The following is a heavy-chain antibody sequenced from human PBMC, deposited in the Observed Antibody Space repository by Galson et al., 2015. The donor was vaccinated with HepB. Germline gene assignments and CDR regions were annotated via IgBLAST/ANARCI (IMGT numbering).Heavy chain of an antibody. CDR1: RLSFGDYA. CDR3: TSGNFDGPFDY. V-gene: IGHV3-49*03. J-gene: IGHJ4*02. Sequence: SLRLSCAVSRLSFGDYAMSWFRRAPGKGLEWVGFIRSNTYGGTTKYAASLKGRFSISRDDSKSIAYLQMNSLKTEDTAVYFCTSGNFDGPFDYWGQGTRVPVSS. D-gene: IGHD1-7*01. CDR2: IRSNTYGGTT.